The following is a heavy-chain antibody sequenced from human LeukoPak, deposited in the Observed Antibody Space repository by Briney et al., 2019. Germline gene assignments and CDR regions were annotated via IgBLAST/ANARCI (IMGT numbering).Heavy chain of an antibody. CDR3: ARGGYDFVYYYCGMDV. CDR1: GYTFTGYY. J-gene: IGHJ6*02. D-gene: IGHD3-3*01. V-gene: IGHV1-2*06. Sequence: ASVNVSCKASGYTFTGYYMHWVRQAPGQGLEWMGRINPNSGGTNYAQKFQGRVTMTRDTSISTAYMELSRLRSDDTAVYYCARGGYDFVYYYCGMDVWGQGTTVTVSS. CDR2: INPNSGGT.